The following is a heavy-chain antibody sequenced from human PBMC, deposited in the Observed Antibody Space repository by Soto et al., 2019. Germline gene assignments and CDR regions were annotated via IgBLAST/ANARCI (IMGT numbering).Heavy chain of an antibody. CDR1: GFTFSTYA. V-gene: IGHV3-23*01. CDR3: AIDVGGSSLFDY. J-gene: IGHJ4*02. D-gene: IGHD1-26*01. CDR2: ISDSGSNT. Sequence: EVQLLESGGGLVQPGGSLRLSCAGSGFTFSTYAMAWVRQAPGKALEWVSTISDSGSNTHYVDSVEGRFTISRDNSKSTVFLHMNSLRADDSAVYYCAIDVGGSSLFDYWGQGTLVTVSS.